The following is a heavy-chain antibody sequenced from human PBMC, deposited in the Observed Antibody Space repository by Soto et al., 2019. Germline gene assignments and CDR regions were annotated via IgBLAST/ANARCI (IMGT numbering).Heavy chain of an antibody. CDR2: IKSKADGETT. CDR1: GFTFNNAW. D-gene: IGHD6-13*01. V-gene: IGHV3-15*01. J-gene: IGHJ6*02. Sequence: GGSLSLSCAASGFTFNNAWMSWVRQAPGKGLEWVGRIKSKADGETTDYAAPVKGRFTFSRDDSKDTLFLQMNSLKTEDTAVYYCTTNPRVEQQRKSRYYYYGMDVWGQGTTVTVS. CDR3: TTNPRVEQQRKSRYYYYGMDV.